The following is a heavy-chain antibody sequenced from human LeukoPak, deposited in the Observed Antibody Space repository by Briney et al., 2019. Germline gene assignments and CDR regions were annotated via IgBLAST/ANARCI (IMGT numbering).Heavy chain of an antibody. D-gene: IGHD2-15*01. Sequence: GASVTVSCKASGYTFTSYYMHWVRQAPGQGLEWMGIINPSGGSTSYAQKFQGRVTMTRDTSTSTVYMELSSLRSDDTAVYYCARCVVVAAIYYYYMDVWGKGTTVTVSS. V-gene: IGHV1-46*01. CDR3: ARCVVVAAIYYYYMDV. J-gene: IGHJ6*03. CDR2: INPSGGST. CDR1: GYTFTSYY.